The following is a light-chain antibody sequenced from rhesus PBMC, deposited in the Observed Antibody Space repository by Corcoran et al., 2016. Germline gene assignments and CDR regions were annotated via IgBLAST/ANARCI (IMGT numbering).Light chain of an antibody. J-gene: IGKJ1*01. CDR3: QQYNSAPPT. V-gene: IGKV1-21*01. CDR2: KAS. CDR1: QGISSW. Sequence: DIQMTQSPSSLSASVGDRVTITCRASQGISSWLAWFKQKPGKAPKLLMYKASSLQSGGPSRFSGSGSWTVFTLTISSLQPEDFATYYCQQYNSAPPTFGQGTKVEIK.